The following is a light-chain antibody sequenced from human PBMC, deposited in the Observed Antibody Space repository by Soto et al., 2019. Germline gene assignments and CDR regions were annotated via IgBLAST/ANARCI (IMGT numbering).Light chain of an antibody. CDR3: QQSYTTPVT. CDR1: QSISTY. Sequence: DIQMTQSPSSLSASVTDKVTITCRASQSISTYLNWYQQKPGQAPQLLIYSASNLQSGVPSRFSGSGSGTEFTLTISSLQPEDFAAYYCQQSYTTPVTFGLGTRLEIK. J-gene: IGKJ5*01. V-gene: IGKV1-39*01. CDR2: SAS.